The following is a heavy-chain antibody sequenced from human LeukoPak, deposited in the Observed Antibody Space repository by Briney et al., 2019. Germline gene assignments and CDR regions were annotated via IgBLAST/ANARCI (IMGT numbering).Heavy chain of an antibody. CDR1: GYTFTNYG. D-gene: IGHD2-2*01. V-gene: IGHV1-18*01. Sequence: ASVKVSCKASGYTFTNYGVSWVRQAPGQGLEWMGWINAYNGDTHYAQNLQGRLTMTTDTSTSMAFMELRSLRPDDTAVYFCARWGLVAPGTYYYYYMDVSGRGTTVTVSS. CDR2: INAYNGDT. CDR3: ARWGLVAPGTYYYYYMDV. J-gene: IGHJ6*03.